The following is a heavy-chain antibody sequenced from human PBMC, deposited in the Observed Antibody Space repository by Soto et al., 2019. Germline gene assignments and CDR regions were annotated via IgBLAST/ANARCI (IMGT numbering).Heavy chain of an antibody. V-gene: IGHV1-8*01. Sequence: QVQLVESGAEVKKPGASVKVSCKASGYTFTSYDINWVRQATGQGLEWMGWMNPNSGNTVYAQKFQDRVTMTRNTSMSTAYMELSSLRSEDTAVYYCARERNMYGMDVWGQGTTVTVSS. D-gene: IGHD1-1*01. CDR3: ARERNMYGMDV. J-gene: IGHJ6*02. CDR1: GYTFTSYD. CDR2: MNPNSGNT.